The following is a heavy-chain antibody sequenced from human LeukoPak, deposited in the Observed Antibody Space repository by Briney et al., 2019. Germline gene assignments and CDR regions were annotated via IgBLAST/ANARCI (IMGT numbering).Heavy chain of an antibody. CDR2: IDHSGST. V-gene: IGHV4-34*01. CDR3: ARGVQWLVSWFDP. Sequence: PSETLSLTCAVYGGSFSGYYWSWIRQPPGKGLEWIGEIDHSGSTNYNPSLKSRVTISVDTSKNQFSLKLSSVTAADTAVYYCARGVQWLVSWFDPWGQGTLVTVSS. CDR1: GGSFSGYY. J-gene: IGHJ5*02. D-gene: IGHD6-19*01.